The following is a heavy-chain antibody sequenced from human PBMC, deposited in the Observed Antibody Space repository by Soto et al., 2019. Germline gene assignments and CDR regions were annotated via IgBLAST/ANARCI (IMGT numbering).Heavy chain of an antibody. Sequence: QVQLQESGPGLVKPSGTLSLTCAVSGGSISSSNCWSWVRQPPGKGLEWIGEIYHSGSTNYNPSLKSRVTISVDKSKNQFSLKRSSVTAADTAVYYCARRRLTTVVTRGVDFDYWGQGTLVTVAS. J-gene: IGHJ4*02. V-gene: IGHV4-4*02. CDR3: ARRRLTTVVTRGVDFDY. CDR2: IYHSGST. D-gene: IGHD4-17*01. CDR1: GGSISSSNC.